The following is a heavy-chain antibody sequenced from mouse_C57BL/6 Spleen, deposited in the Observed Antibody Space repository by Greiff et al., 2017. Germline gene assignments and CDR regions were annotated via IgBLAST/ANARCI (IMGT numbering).Heavy chain of an antibody. CDR2: IYPGDGDP. V-gene: IGHV1-80*01. J-gene: IGHJ2*01. CDR3: ARKDLYYFDY. CDR1: GYAFSSYW. Sequence: QVQLQQSGAELVKPGASVTISCKASGYAFSSYWMNWVKPRPGKGLEWIGQIYPGDGDPNYNGKFKGKATLTADKSSSTAYMQLSSMTSEGSAVYFCARKDLYYFDYWGQGTTLTVSS.